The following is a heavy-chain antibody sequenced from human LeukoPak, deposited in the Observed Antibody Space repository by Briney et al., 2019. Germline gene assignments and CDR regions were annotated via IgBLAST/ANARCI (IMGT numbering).Heavy chain of an antibody. Sequence: GGSLRLSCAASGFTFSSYAMSWVRQAPGKGLEWVSAISGSGGSTYYADSVKGRFTVSRDNSRNTLYLQMNSPRAEDTAVYYCAILPGYSSGWYEVNYWGQGTLVTVSS. D-gene: IGHD6-13*01. CDR2: ISGSGGST. J-gene: IGHJ4*02. V-gene: IGHV3-23*01. CDR1: GFTFSSYA. CDR3: AILPGYSSGWYEVNY.